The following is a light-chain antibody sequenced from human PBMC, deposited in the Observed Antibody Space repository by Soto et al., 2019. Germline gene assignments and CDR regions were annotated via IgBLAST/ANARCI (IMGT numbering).Light chain of an antibody. Sequence: NFMLTQPHSVSESPGKTVTISCTRSSGSIASNYVQWYQQRPGSAPTTVIYEDNQRPSGVPDRFSGSIDSSSNSASLTISGLKTEDEADYYCQSYDSSNPHPDVVFGGGTQLTVL. CDR1: SGSIASNY. J-gene: IGLJ2*01. CDR2: EDN. V-gene: IGLV6-57*04. CDR3: QSYDSSNPHPDVV.